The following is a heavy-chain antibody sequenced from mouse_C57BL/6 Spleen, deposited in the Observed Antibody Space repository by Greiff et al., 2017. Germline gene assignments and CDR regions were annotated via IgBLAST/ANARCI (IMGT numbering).Heavy chain of an antibody. D-gene: IGHD1-1*01. CDR3: ARHGGTTVVKDY. V-gene: IGHV5-6*02. Sequence: DVMLVESGGDLVKPGGSLKLSCAASGFTFSSYGMSWVRQTPDKRLEWVATISRGGSYTYYPDSVKGRFTISRDNAKNTLYLQMSSLKSDDTAMYYCARHGGTTVVKDYWGQGTTLTVSS. J-gene: IGHJ2*01. CDR1: GFTFSSYG. CDR2: ISRGGSYT.